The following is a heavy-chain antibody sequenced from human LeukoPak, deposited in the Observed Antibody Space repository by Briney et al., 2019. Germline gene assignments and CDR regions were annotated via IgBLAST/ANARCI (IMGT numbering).Heavy chain of an antibody. CDR2: ISHSGST. J-gene: IGHJ5*02. Sequence: SETLSLTCAVYGGSFSGYYWSWIRQPPGKGLEWIGEISHSGSTNYNPSLKSRVTISVDTSKNQFSLKLSSVTAADTAVYYCARGGKDTMKVVVNNWFDPWGQGTLVTVSS. V-gene: IGHV4-34*01. CDR1: GGSFSGYY. D-gene: IGHD3-22*01. CDR3: ARGGKDTMKVVVNNWFDP.